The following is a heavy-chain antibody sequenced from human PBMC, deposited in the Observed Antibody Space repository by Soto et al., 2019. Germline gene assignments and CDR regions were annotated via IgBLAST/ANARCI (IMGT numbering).Heavy chain of an antibody. CDR3: ARGLRGYDILTGYYFGMYGMDV. D-gene: IGHD3-9*01. V-gene: IGHV1-18*01. CDR1: GYTFTSYG. CDR2: ISAYNGNT. Sequence: ASVKVSCKASGYTFTSYGISWVRQAPGQGLEWMGWISAYNGNTNYAQKLQGRVTMTTDTSTSTAYMELRSLRSDDTAVYYCARGLRGYDILTGYYFGMYGMDVWGQGTTVTVSS. J-gene: IGHJ6*02.